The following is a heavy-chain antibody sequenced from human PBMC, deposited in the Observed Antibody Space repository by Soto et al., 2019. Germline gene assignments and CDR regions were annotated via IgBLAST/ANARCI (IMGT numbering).Heavy chain of an antibody. J-gene: IGHJ4*02. CDR1: GGSISSGGHS. Sequence: QLQLQESGSGLVRPSQTLSLTCAVSGGSISSGGHSWSWIRQPPGKGLEWIGYIYQGGNTYYTPSLKSRVTISLDTSQNQFSLILNSVTAADTAVYFCASGRGDPFDFWGQGTLVIVSS. CDR3: ASGRGDPFDF. V-gene: IGHV4-30-2*01. CDR2: IYQGGNT. D-gene: IGHD4-17*01.